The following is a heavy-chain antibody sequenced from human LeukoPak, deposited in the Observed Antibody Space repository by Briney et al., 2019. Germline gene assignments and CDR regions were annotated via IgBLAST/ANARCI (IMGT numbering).Heavy chain of an antibody. V-gene: IGHV4-34*01. J-gene: IGHJ3*02. CDR3: ARDGTGYSSGWYLSGTTPNDAFDI. Sequence: SETLSLTCAVYGGSFSGYYWSWIRQPPGKGLEWIGEINHSGSTNYNPSLKSRVTMSADTSKNQFSLKLSSVTAADTAVYYCARDGTGYSSGWYLSGTTPNDAFDIWGQGTMVTVSS. CDR2: INHSGST. D-gene: IGHD6-19*01. CDR1: GGSFSGYY.